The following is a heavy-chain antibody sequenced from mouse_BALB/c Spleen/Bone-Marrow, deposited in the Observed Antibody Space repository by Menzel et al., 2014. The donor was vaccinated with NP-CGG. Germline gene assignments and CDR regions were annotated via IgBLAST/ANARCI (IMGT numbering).Heavy chain of an antibody. CDR2: IDPANVNT. V-gene: IGHV14-3*02. Sequence: EVQLQQSGAELVKPGASVKLSCTASGFNIKDTYMHWVKQRPEQGLEWIGRIDPANVNTKYDQKFQGKATITADTSSNTAYLQLSSLTSEDTAVYYCASYVYGYYFDYWGQGTTLTVSS. CDR1: GFNIKDTY. J-gene: IGHJ2*01. CDR3: ASYVYGYYFDY. D-gene: IGHD1-1*01.